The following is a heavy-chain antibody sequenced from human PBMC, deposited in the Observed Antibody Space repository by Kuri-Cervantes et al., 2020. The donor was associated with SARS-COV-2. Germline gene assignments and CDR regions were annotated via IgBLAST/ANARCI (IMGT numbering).Heavy chain of an antibody. Sequence: ASVKVSCKTSGYTFTTYAIIWVRQAPGQGLEWMGWISAYNGNTHYAQKFQDRITMTTDIPTSTAYMELTSLRSDDTAVYYCARFHWYYDFWSGHDYWGQGTLVTVSS. CDR2: ISAYNGNT. V-gene: IGHV1-18*01. J-gene: IGHJ4*02. D-gene: IGHD3-3*01. CDR3: ARFHWYYDFWSGHDY. CDR1: GYTFTTYA.